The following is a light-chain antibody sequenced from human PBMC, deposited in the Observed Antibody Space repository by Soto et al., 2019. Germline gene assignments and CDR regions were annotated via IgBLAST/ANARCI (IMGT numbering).Light chain of an antibody. CDR2: GAS. Sequence: EIVMTQSPATLSVSPGERATLSFRASQRVSSSLAWYQQKPGQAPRLLIYGASTRATGIPARFSGSGSGTEFTLTISSLHSEDFAVYYCQQYNNSPWTFGQGTKVEIK. CDR1: QRVSSS. J-gene: IGKJ1*01. CDR3: QQYNNSPWT. V-gene: IGKV3-15*01.